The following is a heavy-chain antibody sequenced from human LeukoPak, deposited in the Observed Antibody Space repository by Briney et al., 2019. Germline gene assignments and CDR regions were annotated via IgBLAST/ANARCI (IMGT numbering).Heavy chain of an antibody. J-gene: IGHJ3*02. Sequence: GGSLRLSCAASGFTFSSYAMTWVRQAPGKGLEWVSAISGSGGSTYYADSVKGRFTISRDNSKNTLYLQMNSLRAEDTAVYYCAKDILYYYDSSGYYGHDAFDIWGQGTMVTVSS. CDR1: GFTFSSYA. D-gene: IGHD3-22*01. CDR3: AKDILYYYDSSGYYGHDAFDI. V-gene: IGHV3-23*01. CDR2: ISGSGGST.